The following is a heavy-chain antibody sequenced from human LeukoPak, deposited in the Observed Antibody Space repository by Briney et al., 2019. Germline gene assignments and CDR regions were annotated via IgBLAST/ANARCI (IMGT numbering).Heavy chain of an antibody. V-gene: IGHV1-2*02. CDR2: INPNSGGT. J-gene: IGHJ4*02. Sequence: ASVKVSCKASGYTFTSYYMHWVRQAPGQGLEWMGWINPNSGGTNYAQKFQGRVTMTRDTSISTAYMELSRLRSDDTAVYYCARARALVRGGVSVPRPTYYFDYWGQGTLVTVSS. CDR1: GYTFTSYY. CDR3: ARARALVRGGVSVPRPTYYFDY. D-gene: IGHD3-10*01.